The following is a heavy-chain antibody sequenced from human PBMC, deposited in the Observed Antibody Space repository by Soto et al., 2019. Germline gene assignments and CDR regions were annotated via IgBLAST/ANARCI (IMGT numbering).Heavy chain of an antibody. J-gene: IGHJ4*02. CDR3: AKPPDYNWNDY. D-gene: IGHD1-20*01. V-gene: IGHV3-23*01. Sequence: GGSLRLSCAAPGFTFSSYAMSWVRQAPGKGLEWISAVSGSGGSTYYADSVKGRFTISRDNSKDTLYLQMNNLRAEDTAVYYCAKPPDYNWNDYWGQGTLVTVSS. CDR1: GFTFSSYA. CDR2: VSGSGGST.